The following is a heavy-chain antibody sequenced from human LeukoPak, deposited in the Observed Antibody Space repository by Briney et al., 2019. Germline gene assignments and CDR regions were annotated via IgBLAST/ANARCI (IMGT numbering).Heavy chain of an antibody. CDR3: AREPLGGREDY. Sequence: ASVKVSCKASGYTFTTYYMHWVRQAPGQGLEWMGIINPSGGSTSYAQKFQGRVTMTRDTSISTAYMELSRLRSDDTAVYYCAREPLGGREDYWGQGTLVTVSS. CDR1: GYTFTTYY. J-gene: IGHJ4*02. CDR2: INPSGGST. D-gene: IGHD2-21*01. V-gene: IGHV1-46*01.